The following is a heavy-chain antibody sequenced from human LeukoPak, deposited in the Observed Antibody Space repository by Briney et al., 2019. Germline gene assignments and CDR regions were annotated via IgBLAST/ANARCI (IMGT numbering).Heavy chain of an antibody. CDR2: IYYSGST. CDR3: ARADLWVRYAFDI. J-gene: IGHJ3*02. Sequence: PSETLSLTCAVYGASFSGSYWSWIRQPPGKGLEGIGYIYYSGSTYYNPSLKSRVTISVDTSKNQFSLKLSSVTAADTAVYYCARADLWVRYAFDIWGQGTMVTVSS. CDR1: GASFSGSY. D-gene: IGHD3-22*01. V-gene: IGHV4-30-4*08.